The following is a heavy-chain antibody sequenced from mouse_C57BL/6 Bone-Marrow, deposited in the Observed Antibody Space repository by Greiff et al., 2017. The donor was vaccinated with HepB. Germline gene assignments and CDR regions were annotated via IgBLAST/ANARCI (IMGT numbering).Heavy chain of an antibody. D-gene: IGHD1-1*01. V-gene: IGHV3-6*01. CDR1: GYSITSGYY. CDR3: ARGRCYYEGAMDY. CDR2: ISYDGSN. J-gene: IGHJ4*01. Sequence: VQLQQSGPGLVKPSQSLSLTCSVTGYSITSGYYWNWIRQFPGNKLEWMGYISYDGSNNYNPSLKNRISITRDTSKNQFFLKLNSVTTEDTATYYCARGRCYYEGAMDYWGQGTSVTVSS.